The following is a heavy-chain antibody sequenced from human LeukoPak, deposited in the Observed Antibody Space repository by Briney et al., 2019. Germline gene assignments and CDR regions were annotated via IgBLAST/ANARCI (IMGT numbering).Heavy chain of an antibody. CDR3: ARGLAAAGTGY. CDR1: GFTVSSSY. Sequence: GGSLRLSCAASGFTVSSSYMSWVRQAPGKGLEWVSSISSSSSYIYYADSVKGRFTISRDNAKNSLYLQMNSLRAEDTAVYYCARGLAAAGTGYWGQGTLVTVSS. D-gene: IGHD6-13*01. V-gene: IGHV3-21*01. CDR2: ISSSSSYI. J-gene: IGHJ4*02.